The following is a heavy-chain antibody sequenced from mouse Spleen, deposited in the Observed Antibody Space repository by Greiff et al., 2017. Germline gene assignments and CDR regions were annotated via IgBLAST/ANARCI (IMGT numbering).Heavy chain of an antibody. Sequence: EVLLVESGGGLVKPGGSLKFSCTASGFTFSSYAMSWVRQTPEKGLEWVATISDGGSYTYYPANVKGRFTISRDNAKNNLYLQMSHLKSEDTAMYYCARDRGGASWFAYWGQGTLVTVSA. V-gene: IGHV5-4*01. CDR1: GFTFSSYA. J-gene: IGHJ3*01. CDR2: ISDGGSYT. CDR3: ARDRGGASWFAY. D-gene: IGHD3-1*01.